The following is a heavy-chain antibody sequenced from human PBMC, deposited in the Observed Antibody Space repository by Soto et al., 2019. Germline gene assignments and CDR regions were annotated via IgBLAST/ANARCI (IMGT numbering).Heavy chain of an antibody. CDR2: ISAYNGNT. D-gene: IGHD6-19*01. Sequence: QVQLVQSGAEVKKPGASVKVSCKASGYTFTSYGISWVRQAPGQGLEGMGWISAYNGNTNDAQKLQGRVTMTTDTSTITAYMELRSLSYDDTAVYYCARDLAVGLVDYWGQGTLVTVSS. CDR1: GYTFTSYG. CDR3: ARDLAVGLVDY. J-gene: IGHJ4*02. V-gene: IGHV1-18*01.